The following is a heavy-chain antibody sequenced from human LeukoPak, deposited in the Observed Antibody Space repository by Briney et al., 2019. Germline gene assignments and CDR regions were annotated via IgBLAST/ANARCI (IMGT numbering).Heavy chain of an antibody. D-gene: IGHD1-26*01. CDR3: ATADSAGSYFDYLI. J-gene: IGHJ3*02. Sequence: GNSLRLSCAASGFTFSNYAMYWVRQAPGKGLEWLAVISYDGSNKYYADSLKGRFTISRDNSKNTLYLQMNSLRPEDTALYYCATADSAGSYFDYLIWGQGTMVTVSS. CDR1: GFTFSNYA. V-gene: IGHV3-30-3*01. CDR2: ISYDGSNK.